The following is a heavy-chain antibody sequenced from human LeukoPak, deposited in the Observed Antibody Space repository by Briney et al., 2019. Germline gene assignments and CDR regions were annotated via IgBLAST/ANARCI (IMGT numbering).Heavy chain of an antibody. CDR1: GYSFTSYW. Sequence: GESLKISCKGSGYSFTSYWIGWVRQMPGKGLEWMGIIYLGDSDTRYSPSFQGQVTISADKSISTAYLQWSSLKASDTAMYYCARGTTVTAYYYYGMDVWGQGTTVTVSS. J-gene: IGHJ6*02. CDR2: IYLGDSDT. V-gene: IGHV5-51*01. D-gene: IGHD4-11*01. CDR3: ARGTTVTAYYYYGMDV.